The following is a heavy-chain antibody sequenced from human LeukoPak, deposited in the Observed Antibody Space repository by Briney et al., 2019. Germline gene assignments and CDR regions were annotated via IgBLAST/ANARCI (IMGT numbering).Heavy chain of an antibody. CDR3: ASINYDFWSRGLDV. J-gene: IGHJ6*02. V-gene: IGHV1-18*01. CDR2: ISVYNGKT. D-gene: IGHD3-3*01. Sequence: ASVKVSCKASGYTFRSLGISWVRQAPGQGLEWMGWISVYNGKTNYAQKFQGRVNMTTDSSSTAYMELRSLRSDDRAVHYCASINYDFWSRGLDVWGQGTTVTVSS. CDR1: GYTFRSLG.